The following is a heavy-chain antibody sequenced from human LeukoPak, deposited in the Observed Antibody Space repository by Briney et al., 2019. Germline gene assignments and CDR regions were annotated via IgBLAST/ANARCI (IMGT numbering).Heavy chain of an antibody. D-gene: IGHD2-2*01. CDR1: GGSFSGYY. CDR3: ASGYQLPYY. V-gene: IGHV4-34*01. Sequence: PSETLSLTCAVYGGSFSGYYWSWIPQPPGKGLEWIGEINHSGSTNYNPSLKSRVTISVDTSKNQFSLKLSSVTAADTAVYYCASGYQLPYYWGQGTLVTVSS. CDR2: INHSGST. J-gene: IGHJ4*02.